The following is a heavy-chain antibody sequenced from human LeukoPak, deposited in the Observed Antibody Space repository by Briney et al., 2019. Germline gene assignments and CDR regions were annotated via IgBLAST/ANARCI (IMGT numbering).Heavy chain of an antibody. CDR2: IYTSGST. CDR3: AREEIVVVPDARLNLLGNWFDP. J-gene: IGHJ5*02. V-gene: IGHV4-4*07. D-gene: IGHD2-2*01. Sequence: SETLSLTCTVSGVSISSYYWSWIRQPAGKGLEWIGRIYTSGSTNYNPSLKSRVTRPVDTSNNQFSLKLSSVTAADTAVYYCAREEIVVVPDARLNLLGNWFDPWGQGPLVTVSS. CDR1: GVSISSYY.